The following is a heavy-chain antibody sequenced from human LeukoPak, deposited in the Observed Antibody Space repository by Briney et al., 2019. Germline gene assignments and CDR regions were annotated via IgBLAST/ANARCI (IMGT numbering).Heavy chain of an antibody. CDR1: GFTFSSYG. V-gene: IGHV3-23*01. J-gene: IGHJ3*02. CDR2: ISASGGTT. Sequence: GRSLRLPCAASGFTFSSYGMNWVRQAPGKGLEWVSSISASGGTTYYADSVKGRFTISRDNSKNTLYLQMNSLRADDTAVYSCAKDPPTVMANAFHIWGQGTMVTVS. D-gene: IGHD5-18*01. CDR3: AKDPPTVMANAFHI.